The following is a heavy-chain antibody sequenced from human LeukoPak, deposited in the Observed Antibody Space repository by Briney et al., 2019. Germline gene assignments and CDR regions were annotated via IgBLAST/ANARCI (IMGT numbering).Heavy chain of an antibody. CDR2: ISSSSSYI. CDR3: ARLYARRGAGGFNFDY. Sequence: GGSLRLSCAASGFTFSSYSMNWVRQAPGKGLEWVSSISSSSSYIYYADSVKGQFTISRDNAKNSLYLQMNSLRAEDTAVYYCARLYARRGAGGFNFDYWGQGTLVTVSS. CDR1: GFTFSSYS. V-gene: IGHV3-21*01. D-gene: IGHD1-26*01. J-gene: IGHJ4*02.